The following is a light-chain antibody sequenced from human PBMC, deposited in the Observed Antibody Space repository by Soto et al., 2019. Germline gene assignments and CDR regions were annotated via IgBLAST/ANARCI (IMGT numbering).Light chain of an antibody. J-gene: IGKJ1*01. CDR1: QSVSSN. CDR2: GAS. CDR3: QQYNDWPRT. Sequence: DIVMTQSPATLSVSPGERATLSCRASQSVSSNLAWYQQKRGQAPRLLMYGASTRATGIPVRFSGSGSGTEFTLIISSLQSEDFAVYYFQQYNDWPRTVGQGTKVEIK. V-gene: IGKV3-15*01.